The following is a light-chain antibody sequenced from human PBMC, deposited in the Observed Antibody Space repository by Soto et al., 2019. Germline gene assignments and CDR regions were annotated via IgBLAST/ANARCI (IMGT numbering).Light chain of an antibody. J-gene: IGKJ4*01. CDR3: QPYNNWPLT. CDR2: DAS. Sequence: EIVMTQSPVTLSVSPGEGVTLSCRASQSVYSNLAWYQQKPGQAPRLLIYDASARATDIPARFSGSGSGTDFTLNVSRLQSEDFAVYYCQPYNNWPLTFGGGTKVEIK. V-gene: IGKV3-15*01. CDR1: QSVYSN.